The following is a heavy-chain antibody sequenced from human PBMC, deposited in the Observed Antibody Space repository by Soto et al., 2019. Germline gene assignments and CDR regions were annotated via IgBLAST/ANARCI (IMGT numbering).Heavy chain of an antibody. Sequence: KPSETLSLTCAVSGGSISVGGYSWSWIRQPPGKGLEWIGYIYQSGSTYYNPSLKSRVTISLDRSKNQFSLMLNSVTAADTAVYYCARPYCSSTSCYGDFDYWGQGTLVTVSS. CDR3: ARPYCSSTSCYGDFDY. J-gene: IGHJ4*02. V-gene: IGHV4-30-2*01. CDR2: IYQSGST. CDR1: GGSISVGGYS. D-gene: IGHD2-2*01.